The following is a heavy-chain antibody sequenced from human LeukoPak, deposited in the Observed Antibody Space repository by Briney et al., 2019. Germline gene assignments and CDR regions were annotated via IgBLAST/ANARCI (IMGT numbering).Heavy chain of an antibody. CDR3: ARGGPAAPPASYDSSDVDY. Sequence: SETLSLTCAVYGGPFSGYYWSWIRQPPGKGLEWIGEINHSGSTNYNPSLKGRVTISVDTSKNQFSLKLSSVTAADTAVYYCARGGPAAPPASYDSSDVDYWGQGTLVTVSS. J-gene: IGHJ4*02. CDR2: INHSGST. D-gene: IGHD3-22*01. V-gene: IGHV4-34*01. CDR1: GGPFSGYY.